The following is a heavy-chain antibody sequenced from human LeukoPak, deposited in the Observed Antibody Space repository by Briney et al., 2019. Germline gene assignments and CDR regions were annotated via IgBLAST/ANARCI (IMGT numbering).Heavy chain of an antibody. CDR1: GGSINTYF. V-gene: IGHV4-59*01. J-gene: IGHJ4*02. D-gene: IGHD3-22*01. Sequence: SETLSLTCTVSGGSINTYFWSWIRRPPGKGLEWIGYISYTGSANYNPSLKSRVTISVDTSKNQFSLKLSSVIAADTAVYYCARAMESSGYYPFDYWGQGTLVTVSS. CDR3: ARAMESSGYYPFDY. CDR2: ISYTGSA.